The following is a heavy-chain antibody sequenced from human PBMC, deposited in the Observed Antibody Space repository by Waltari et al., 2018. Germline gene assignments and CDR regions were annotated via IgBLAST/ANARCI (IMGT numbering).Heavy chain of an antibody. CDR3: ATTVDDDNGGSYRYTLFDY. CDR2: IYHSGST. V-gene: IGHV4-38-2*01. Sequence: VQLQESGPGVVKPWDTLTLTCAVSGYLISRCYYWGWIRQPLGKGLEWMGSIYHSGSTYYNPSHKSRVTISVNTSKNKFSLKLCSVTAADTAVYYCATTVDDDNGGSYRYTLFDYWGQGTLVTVSS. J-gene: IGHJ4*02. CDR1: GYLISRCYY. D-gene: IGHD3-16*02.